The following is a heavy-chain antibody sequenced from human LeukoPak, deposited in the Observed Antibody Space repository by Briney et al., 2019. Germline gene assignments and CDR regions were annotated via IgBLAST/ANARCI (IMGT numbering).Heavy chain of an antibody. V-gene: IGHV3-30*14. CDR2: ISYDGSNK. D-gene: IGHD3-16*02. J-gene: IGHJ3*02. Sequence: PGGSLRLSCAASGFTFSSYAMHWVRQAPGKGLEWVAVISYDGSNKYYADSVKGRFTISRDNSKNTLYLQMNSLRAEDTAVYYCAREYYDYVWGSYRPKSYAFDIWGQGTMVTVSS. CDR1: GFTFSSYA. CDR3: AREYYDYVWGSYRPKSYAFDI.